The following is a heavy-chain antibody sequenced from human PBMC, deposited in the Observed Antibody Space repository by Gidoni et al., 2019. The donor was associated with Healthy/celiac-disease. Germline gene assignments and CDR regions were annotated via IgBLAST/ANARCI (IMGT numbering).Heavy chain of an antibody. D-gene: IGHD3-16*02. CDR2: IYYSGGT. Sequence: QLQLQESGPGLVKPSETLSLTGTVSGGSIRSSSYYWGWILQPPGKGLEWSGSIYYSGGTYYNPSLKSRVTRAVDTSKNHFSRKLSSGNAADTAGYDGARQVRGITFGGVIAPTGFDYWGQGTLVTVSS. CDR3: ARQVRGITFGGVIAPTGFDY. J-gene: IGHJ4*02. CDR1: GGSIRSSSYY. V-gene: IGHV4-39*01.